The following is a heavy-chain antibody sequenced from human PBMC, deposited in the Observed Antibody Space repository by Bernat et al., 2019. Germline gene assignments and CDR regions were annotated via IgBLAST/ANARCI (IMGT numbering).Heavy chain of an antibody. Sequence: QVQLQQWGAGLLKPSETLSLTCAVYGGSFSGYYWNWIRQPPGKGLEWIGEINHSGSTNYNPSLKSRVTISVDTYKHQCSLKLSSVTAADTAVYYGERGRGWESGDLFYYYSYMDFWGKGTTVTVSS. D-gene: IGHD1-26*01. CDR3: ERGRGWESGDLFYYYSYMDF. CDR1: GGSFSGYY. J-gene: IGHJ6*03. CDR2: INHSGST. V-gene: IGHV4-34*01.